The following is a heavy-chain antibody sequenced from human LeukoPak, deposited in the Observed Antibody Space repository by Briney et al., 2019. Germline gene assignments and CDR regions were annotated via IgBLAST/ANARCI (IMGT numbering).Heavy chain of an antibody. CDR1: GGSISSSNYY. V-gene: IGHV4-39*07. CDR3: ATLGNGRTFDI. J-gene: IGHJ4*02. D-gene: IGHD1-26*01. Sequence: SETLSLTCTVSGGSISSSNYYWGGIRQPPGKGLEWIGSIYYSGATFYNPSLKSRVTISVDTSKNQFSLKLSSVTAADTAVYYCATLGNGRTFDIWGQGTLVTVSS. CDR2: IYYSGAT.